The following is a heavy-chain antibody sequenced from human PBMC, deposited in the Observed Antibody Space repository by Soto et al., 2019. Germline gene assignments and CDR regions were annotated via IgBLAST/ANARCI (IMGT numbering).Heavy chain of an antibody. CDR3: STMIVLTGYYVI. Sequence: EVQLVESGGGLVKPGGSLRLSCAASGFTFSNAWMSWVRQAPGKGLEWVGRIKSKSDGGTTDYAAPVKGRFTISRADSKNTLFLQMNSLKTEDTAIYYCSTMIVLTGYYVIGGQGTLVTVSS. CDR1: GFTFSNAW. CDR2: IKSKSDGGTT. V-gene: IGHV3-15*01. J-gene: IGHJ4*02. D-gene: IGHD3-9*01.